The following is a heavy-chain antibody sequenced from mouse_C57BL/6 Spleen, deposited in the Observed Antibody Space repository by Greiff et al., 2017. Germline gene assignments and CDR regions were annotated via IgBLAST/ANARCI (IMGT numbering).Heavy chain of an antibody. CDR1: GYTFTSYW. Sequence: QVQLKQSGAELVMPGASVKLSCKASGYTFTSYWMHWVKQRPGQGLEWIGEIDPSDSYTNYNQKFKGKSTLTVDKSSSTAYMQLSSLTSEDSAVYYCARSGTTVVAKDWYFDVWGTGTTVTVSS. CDR2: IDPSDSYT. V-gene: IGHV1-69*01. D-gene: IGHD1-1*01. J-gene: IGHJ1*03. CDR3: ARSGTTVVAKDWYFDV.